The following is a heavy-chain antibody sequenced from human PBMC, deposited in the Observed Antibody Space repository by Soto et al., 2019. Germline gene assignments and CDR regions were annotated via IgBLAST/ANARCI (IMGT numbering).Heavy chain of an antibody. CDR1: GLTFNRYW. Sequence: GGSLRLSCAASGLTFNRYWMHWVRHAPGKGLVWVSHINTDGTNSNYADSVKGRFTISRDNAKSTLFLQMNSLRDEDTAVYYCPREFCSGGNCYTYYFDPWGQGIPVTVSS. D-gene: IGHD2-15*01. CDR3: PREFCSGGNCYTYYFDP. V-gene: IGHV3-74*01. CDR2: INTDGTNS. J-gene: IGHJ5*02.